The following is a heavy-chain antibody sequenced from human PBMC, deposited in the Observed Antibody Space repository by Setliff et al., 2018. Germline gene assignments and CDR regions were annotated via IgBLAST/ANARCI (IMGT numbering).Heavy chain of an antibody. Sequence: SETLSLTCTVSGGFISSYYWSWIRQPAGQGLEWIGHIYIGGSANYNPSLKSRVTMSIDTSKNQFSLKLNSVTAADMAVYYCAREQWLDPPGYYYMDVWAKGTSVTVSS. CDR2: IYIGGSA. V-gene: IGHV4-4*07. D-gene: IGHD6-19*01. CDR1: GGFISSYY. J-gene: IGHJ6*03. CDR3: AREQWLDPPGYYYMDV.